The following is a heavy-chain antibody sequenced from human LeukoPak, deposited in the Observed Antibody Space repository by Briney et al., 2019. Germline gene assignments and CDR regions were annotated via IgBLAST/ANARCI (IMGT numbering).Heavy chain of an antibody. D-gene: IGHD2-15*01. J-gene: IGHJ4*02. Sequence: SVKVSCKAFGGSFSSEAISWVRQAPGQGLEWMGGIIPIFGTANYAQKFQGRVTITTDESTTTAYMEVSSLRSEDTAVYYCGRKAGDCGGGSCYSIXXWGQGTLAT. CDR3: GRKAGDCGGGSCYSIXX. CDR2: IIPIFGTA. V-gene: IGHV1-69*05. CDR1: GGSFSSEA.